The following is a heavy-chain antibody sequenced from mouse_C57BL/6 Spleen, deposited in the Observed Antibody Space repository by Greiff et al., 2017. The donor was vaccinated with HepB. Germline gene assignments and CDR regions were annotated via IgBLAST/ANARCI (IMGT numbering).Heavy chain of an antibody. V-gene: IGHV5-12*01. CDR2: ISNGGGST. D-gene: IGHD1-1*01. CDR3: ARDGSSYAWFAY. CDR1: GFTFSDYY. Sequence: EVKLQESGGGLVQPGGSLKLSCAASGFTFSDYYMYWVRQTPEKRLEWVAYISNGGGSTYYPDTVKGRFTISRDNAKNTLYLQMSRLKSEDTAMYYCARDGSSYAWFAYWGQGTLVTVSA. J-gene: IGHJ3*01.